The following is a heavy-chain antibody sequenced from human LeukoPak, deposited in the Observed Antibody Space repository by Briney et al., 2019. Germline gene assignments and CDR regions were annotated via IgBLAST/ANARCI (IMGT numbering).Heavy chain of an antibody. CDR3: ARDSRLGSSWFYYYYYGMDV. V-gene: IGHV3-33*01. CDR1: GFTFSSYG. CDR2: IWYDGSSK. J-gene: IGHJ6*02. Sequence: GGCLRLSCAASGFTFSSYGMHWVRQAPGKGLEWVAVIWYDGSSKYYADSVKGRFTISRGNSKNTLYLQMNSLRAEDTAVYYCARDSRLGSSWFYYYYYGMDVWGQGTTVTVSS. D-gene: IGHD6-13*01.